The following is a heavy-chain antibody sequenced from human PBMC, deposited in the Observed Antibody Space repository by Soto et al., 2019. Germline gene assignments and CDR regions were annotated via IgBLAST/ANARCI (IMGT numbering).Heavy chain of an antibody. CDR3: AKLGPNWYFDL. CDR2: ICGSGDIT. V-gene: IGHV3-23*01. Sequence: GGSLRLSCAASGFTFSSYGMHWVRQAPGKGLEWVADICGSGDITHYADSVKGRFAISRDNSKNTLYLQMNTLTVDDTAVYYCAKLGPNWYFDLWGRGALVTVSS. J-gene: IGHJ2*01. CDR1: GFTFSSYG.